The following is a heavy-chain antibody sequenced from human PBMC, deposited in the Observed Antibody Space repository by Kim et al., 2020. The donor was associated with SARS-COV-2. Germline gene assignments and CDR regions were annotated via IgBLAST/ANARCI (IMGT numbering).Heavy chain of an antibody. CDR2: FDPQDGET. V-gene: IGHV1-24*01. J-gene: IGHJ6*02. D-gene: IGHD6-19*01. Sequence: ASVKVSCKVSGYTLTELSMHWVRQAPGKGLEWMGGFDPQDGETIYTQKFQGRVTMTEDTSTDTAYLELSSLRSGDTAMYFCATGTRGRIAVYYSGMDVWGQGTTVTVSS. CDR1: GYTLTELS. CDR3: ATGTRGRIAVYYSGMDV.